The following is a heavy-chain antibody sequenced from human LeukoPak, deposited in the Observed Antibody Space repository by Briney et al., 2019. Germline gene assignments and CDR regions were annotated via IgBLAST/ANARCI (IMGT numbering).Heavy chain of an antibody. CDR1: GYTFTSYY. Sequence: ASVKVSCKASGYTFTSYYMHWVRQAPGQGLEWMGIINPSGGSTSYAQKFQGRVTMTRDMSTSTVYMELSSLRSEDTAVYYCARDRAHCSSTSCYQDYWGQGTLVTVSS. CDR3: ARDRAHCSSTSCYQDY. J-gene: IGHJ4*02. CDR2: INPSGGST. D-gene: IGHD2-2*01. V-gene: IGHV1-46*01.